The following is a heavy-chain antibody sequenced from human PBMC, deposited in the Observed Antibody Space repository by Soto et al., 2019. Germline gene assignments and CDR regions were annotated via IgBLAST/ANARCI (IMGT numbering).Heavy chain of an antibody. CDR2: ISAYNGNT. V-gene: IGHV1-18*01. J-gene: IGHJ5*02. CDR3: ARADYDFWSGLYNWFDP. Sequence: ASVKVSCKASGYTFTSYGISWVRQAPGQGLEWMGWISAYNGNTNYAQKLQGRVTMTTDTSTSTAYMELRSLRSDDTAVYYCARADYDFWSGLYNWFDPWGQGTLVTVSS. CDR1: GYTFTSYG. D-gene: IGHD3-3*01.